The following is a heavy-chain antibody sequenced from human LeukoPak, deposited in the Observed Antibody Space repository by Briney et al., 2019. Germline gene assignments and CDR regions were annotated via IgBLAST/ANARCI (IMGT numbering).Heavy chain of an antibody. CDR2: ITSSGTYI. CDR3: ARDPYSGNYGNYYYYYMDV. J-gene: IGHJ6*03. D-gene: IGHD1-26*01. Sequence: GGSLRLSCATSGFTFNNYNMNWVRQAPGRALEWVSSITSSGTYIFYSDSVKGRFTISRDNAKNSLYLQMNSLGPEDTAVYYCARDPYSGNYGNYYYYYMDVWGKGTTVTISS. V-gene: IGHV3-21*01. CDR1: GFTFNNYN.